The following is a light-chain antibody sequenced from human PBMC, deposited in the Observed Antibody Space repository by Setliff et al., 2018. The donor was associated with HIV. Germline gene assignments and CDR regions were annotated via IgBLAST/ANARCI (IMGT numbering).Light chain of an antibody. Sequence: QSVLTQPASVSGSPGQSITISCTGTSSDVGGYNYASWYQQHPGKAPKLMIYEVSNRPSGVSNRFSGSKSGNTASLTISGLQAEDEADYYCSSHTNSIPYVFGTGTKVTVL. J-gene: IGLJ1*01. CDR2: EVS. V-gene: IGLV2-14*01. CDR3: SSHTNSIPYV. CDR1: SSDVGGYNY.